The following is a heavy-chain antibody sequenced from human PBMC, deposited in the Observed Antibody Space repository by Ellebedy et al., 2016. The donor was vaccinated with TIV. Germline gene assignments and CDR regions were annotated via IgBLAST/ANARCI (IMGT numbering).Heavy chain of an antibody. CDR2: INHSGST. J-gene: IGHJ6*03. Sequence: SQTLSLTCXVYGGSFRGYYWSWIRQPPGKGLEWIGEINHSGSTNYNPSLKSRVTISVDTSKNQFSLKLSSVTAADTAVYYCARGPPPIVRSYFTYYYYYMDVWGKGTTVTVSS. D-gene: IGHD1-26*01. CDR1: GGSFRGYY. V-gene: IGHV4-34*01. CDR3: ARGPPPIVRSYFTYYYYYMDV.